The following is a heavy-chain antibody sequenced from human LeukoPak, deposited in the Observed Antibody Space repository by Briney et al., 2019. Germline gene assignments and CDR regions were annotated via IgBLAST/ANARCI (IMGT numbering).Heavy chain of an antibody. Sequence: SETLSLTCTVSGGSLRSYYWSWIRQPAGKGLEWIGRIYTSGTTNYNPSLKSRVTMSVDTSKNQFSLKLSSVTAADTAVYYCARGYCSSTSCPYYYYMDVWGKGTTVTVSS. J-gene: IGHJ6*03. CDR2: IYTSGTT. D-gene: IGHD2-2*01. CDR1: GGSLRSYY. V-gene: IGHV4-4*07. CDR3: ARGYCSSTSCPYYYYMDV.